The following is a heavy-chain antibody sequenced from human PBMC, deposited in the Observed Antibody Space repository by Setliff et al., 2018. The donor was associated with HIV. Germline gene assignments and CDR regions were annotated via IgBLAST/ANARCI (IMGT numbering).Heavy chain of an antibody. V-gene: IGHV1-8*02. Sequence: ASVKVSCKASGYTFTTNDINWVRQATGQGLEWMGWMNPKSGSTGYAQKFQGRVTMTRDTSIGTAYMELSSLRSDDTAVYYCARELKSSSGWYGYFYMDVWGKGTTVTVSS. CDR3: ARELKSSSGWYGYFYMDV. CDR1: GYTFTTND. J-gene: IGHJ6*03. CDR2: MNPKSGST. D-gene: IGHD6-19*01.